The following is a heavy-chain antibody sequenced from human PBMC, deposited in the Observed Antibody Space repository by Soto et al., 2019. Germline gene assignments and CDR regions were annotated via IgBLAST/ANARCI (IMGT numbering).Heavy chain of an antibody. CDR2: ISGSGGTT. D-gene: IGHD6-19*01. Sequence: EVQLLESGGGLVQPGGSLRLSCAASGFTFSSYAMSWVRQAPGKGLEWVSAISGSGGTTYYADSVKGRFTFSRDNSKNTLYLQMTSVRAEDTSVYYCAKTANGWFSAFAIWGQGTMVTVSS. J-gene: IGHJ3*02. CDR3: AKTANGWFSAFAI. CDR1: GFTFSSYA. V-gene: IGHV3-23*01.